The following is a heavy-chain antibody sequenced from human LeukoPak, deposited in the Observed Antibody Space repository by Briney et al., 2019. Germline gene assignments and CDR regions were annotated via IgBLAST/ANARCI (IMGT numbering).Heavy chain of an antibody. CDR3: AKDPLVAVPPSYYFDY. CDR1: GFTFSSYG. V-gene: IGHV3-23*01. D-gene: IGHD2-2*01. J-gene: IGHJ4*02. Sequence: GGSLRLSCAASGFTFSSYGMSWVRQAPGKGLAWVSAISGSGGSTYYADSVKGRFTISRDNSKNTLYLQMNSLRAEDTAVYYCAKDPLVAVPPSYYFDYWGQGTLVTVSS. CDR2: ISGSGGST.